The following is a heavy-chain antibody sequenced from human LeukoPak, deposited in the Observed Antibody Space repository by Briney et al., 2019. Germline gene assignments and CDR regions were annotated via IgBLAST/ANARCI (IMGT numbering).Heavy chain of an antibody. CDR2: IHYSGST. J-gene: IGHJ1*01. CDR3: ATTTGTTRLFQH. V-gene: IGHV4-59*01. CDR1: GGSFTTYY. D-gene: IGHD4-4*01. Sequence: SETLSLTCTVSGGSFTTYYWSWIRQPAGKRLEWIGHIHYSGSTNYNPSLKSRVTISLDTSKNQFSLKLSSVTAADTAIYYCATTTGTTRLFQHWGQGTLVTVSS.